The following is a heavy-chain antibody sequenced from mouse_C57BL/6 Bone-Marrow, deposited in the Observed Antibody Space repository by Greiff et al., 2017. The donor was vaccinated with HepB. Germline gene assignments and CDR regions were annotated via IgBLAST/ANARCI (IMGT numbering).Heavy chain of an antibody. V-gene: IGHV5-4*03. CDR2: ISDGGSYT. D-gene: IGHD2-1*01. CDR3: ATSQIYYGNLFDY. J-gene: IGHJ2*01. CDR1: GFTFSSYA. Sequence: EVKLVESGGGLVKPGGSLKLSCAASGFTFSSYAMSWVRQTPEKRLEWVATISDGGSYTYYPDNVKGRFTISRDNAKNNLYLQMSHLKSEDTAMYYCATSQIYYGNLFDYWGQGTTLTVSS.